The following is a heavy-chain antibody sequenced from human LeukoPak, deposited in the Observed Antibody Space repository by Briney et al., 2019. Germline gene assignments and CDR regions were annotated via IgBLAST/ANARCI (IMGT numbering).Heavy chain of an antibody. Sequence: ASVKVSCKASGYTFSDYYIHWVRQAPGQGLEWMGWINPDSGGTNYAQKFQGRVTMTRDTSLTTVYMELSRLRSDDTAVFYCTREARAGNWFDPWGQGTLVTVSS. CDR3: TREARAGNWFDP. CDR2: INPDSGGT. CDR1: GYTFSDYY. J-gene: IGHJ5*02. D-gene: IGHD5-12*01. V-gene: IGHV1-2*02.